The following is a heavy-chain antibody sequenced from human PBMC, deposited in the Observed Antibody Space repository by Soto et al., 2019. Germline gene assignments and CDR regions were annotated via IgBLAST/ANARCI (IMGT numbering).Heavy chain of an antibody. CDR2: INPSDGST. CDR3: TKAGRSDFDY. CDR1: GSTLTSHY. Sequence: GASVEVSCKESGSTLTSHYMRWVRQAPGQGLEWMGIINPSDGSTTHAQKFQGRVTMTRDTSTSTVYMELSSLRSEDTAVYYCTKAGRSDFDYWGQGTLVTVSS. V-gene: IGHV1-46*03. J-gene: IGHJ4*02.